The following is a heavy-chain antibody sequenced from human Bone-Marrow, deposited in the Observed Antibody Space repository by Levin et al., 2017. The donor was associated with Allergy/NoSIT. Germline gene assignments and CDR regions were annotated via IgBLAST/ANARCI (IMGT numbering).Heavy chain of an antibody. J-gene: IGHJ4*02. V-gene: IGHV4-61*01. CDR1: CGSVSSGSYY. D-gene: IGHD4-23*01. CDR2: IYHSGST. Sequence: ESLKISCTVSCGSVSSGSYYWSWIRQPPGKGLEWIAYIYHSGSTKYNPSLKSRVTISLDTSRNQFSLRLTSLTAADTAVYYCARGSYFGGLSFDCWGKGTLVTVSS. CDR3: ARGSYFGGLSFDC.